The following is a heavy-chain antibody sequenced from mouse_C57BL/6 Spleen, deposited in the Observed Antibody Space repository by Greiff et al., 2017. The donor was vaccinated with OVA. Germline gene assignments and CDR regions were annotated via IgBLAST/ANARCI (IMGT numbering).Heavy chain of an antibody. CDR2: ISSGSSTI. CDR3: ARGGPYGHYFDY. CDR1: GFTFSDYG. Sequence: DVMLVESGGGLVKPGGSLKLSCAASGFTFSDYGMHWVRQAPEKGLEWVAYISSGSSTIYYADTVKGRFTISRDNAKNTLFLQMTSLRSEDTAMYYCARGGPYGHYFDYWGQGTTLTVSS. D-gene: IGHD1-1*01. V-gene: IGHV5-17*01. J-gene: IGHJ2*01.